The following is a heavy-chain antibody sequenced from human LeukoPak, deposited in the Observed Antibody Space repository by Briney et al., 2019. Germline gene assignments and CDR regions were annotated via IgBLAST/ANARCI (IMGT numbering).Heavy chain of an antibody. Sequence: SETLSLTCTVSGGSFSSSNYYWGWIRQPPGKGLEWIGSIHYSGSTYYNPSLKSRVTISVDTSKNQFSLKLSSVTAADTAVYYCARSYGGGYIAYYYYMDVWGKGTTVTISS. CDR1: GGSFSSSNYY. D-gene: IGHD6-13*01. V-gene: IGHV4-39*07. CDR3: ARSYGGGYIAYYYYMDV. J-gene: IGHJ6*03. CDR2: IHYSGST.